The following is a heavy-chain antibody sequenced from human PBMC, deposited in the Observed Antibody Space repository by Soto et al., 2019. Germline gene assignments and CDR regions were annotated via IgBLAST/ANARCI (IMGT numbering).Heavy chain of an antibody. J-gene: IGHJ4*02. D-gene: IGHD3-3*01. V-gene: IGHV4-34*01. CDR1: GGSFSGYY. CDR2: INHSGGT. CDR3: ARGLPLSGNFWNGYYYFDS. Sequence: PSETLSLTCAVSGGSFSGYYLSWIRQSPGKGLEWIGDINHSGGTNYNSSINSRVTISGDTSRSHFFLRLNSVIAAHTTVYYCARGLPLSGNFWNGYYYFDSWGLGTLVTVSS.